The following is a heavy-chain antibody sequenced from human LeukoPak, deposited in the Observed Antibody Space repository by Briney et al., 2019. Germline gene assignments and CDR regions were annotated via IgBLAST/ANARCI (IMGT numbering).Heavy chain of an antibody. CDR2: FGGTGDI. CDR3: AKDVLRWAFDY. Sequence: PGGSLRLSCAASGFTFSTTAMAWVRKAPGKGLELVSGFGGTGDIHYADSVRGRYTISRDNSKGILYLQMDSLRAEDTAVYYCAKDVLRWAFDYWGQGTLVTVSS. J-gene: IGHJ4*02. V-gene: IGHV3-23*01. CDR1: GFTFSTTA. D-gene: IGHD3-16*01.